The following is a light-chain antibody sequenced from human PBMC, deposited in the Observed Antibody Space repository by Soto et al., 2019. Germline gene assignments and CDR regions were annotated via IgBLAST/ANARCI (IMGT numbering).Light chain of an antibody. CDR2: AAS. Sequence: MTQSPSAVSASVGDRVTITCRASQGIRNHLRRYQQKPGKAPKRLIYAASSLQSGVPSRFSGSGSGTEFTLTISCLQPEDFAPYYCLQHNSYPWTFGQGTNVDIK. J-gene: IGKJ1*01. V-gene: IGKV1-17*01. CDR3: LQHNSYPWT. CDR1: QGIRNH.